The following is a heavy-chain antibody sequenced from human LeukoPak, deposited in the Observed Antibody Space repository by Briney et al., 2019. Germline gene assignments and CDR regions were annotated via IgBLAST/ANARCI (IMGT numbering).Heavy chain of an antibody. J-gene: IGHJ3*02. V-gene: IGHV3-74*01. D-gene: IGHD1-26*01. CDR3: ARASIVGASWCAFDI. CDR1: GFTFSSYW. CDR2: INTDGSST. Sequence: AGGSLRLSCAASGFTFSSYWMHWVRQAPGKGLVWVSRINTDGSSTSYADSVKGRFTISRDNAKNTLYLQMNSLRAEDTAVYYCARASIVGASWCAFDIWGQGTMVTVSS.